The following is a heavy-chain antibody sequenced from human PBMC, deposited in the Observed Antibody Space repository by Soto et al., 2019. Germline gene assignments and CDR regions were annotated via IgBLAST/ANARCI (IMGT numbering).Heavy chain of an antibody. J-gene: IGHJ6*01. V-gene: IGHV3-30*18. D-gene: IGHD3-22*01. CDR3: AKDLWAYDSGANYGMDV. Sequence: ISLRLSYAASGFGLNYHGIHWVRQAPGKELEWVAVMSYDGNSRHYADSDKGRFTVSRDDTKKTVYLKMNSLRAEDTALYYCAKDLWAYDSGANYGMDVWGQVTTVTVSS. CDR1: GFGLNYHG. CDR2: MSYDGNSR.